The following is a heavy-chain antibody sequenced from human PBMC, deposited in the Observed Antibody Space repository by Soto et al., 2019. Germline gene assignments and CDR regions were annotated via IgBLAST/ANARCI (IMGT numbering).Heavy chain of an antibody. CDR3: AAELYSGGSCCSFDI. D-gene: IGHD2-15*01. Sequence: GASVKVSCKASGGTFSSYAISWVRQAPGQGLEWMGGIIPISGSTNYEQRFQKRVTITRDMSTSTVHMELSCLRSEDTAVYYCAAELYSGGSCCSFDIWGQGTTVTVSS. CDR1: GGTFSSYA. CDR2: IIPISGST. J-gene: IGHJ3*02. V-gene: IGHV1-69*05.